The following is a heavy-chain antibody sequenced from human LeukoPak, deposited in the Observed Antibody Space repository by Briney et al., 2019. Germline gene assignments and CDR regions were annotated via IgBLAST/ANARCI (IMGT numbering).Heavy chain of an antibody. CDR2: MYSGGTT. CDR3: ARGALGSYFDY. D-gene: IGHD7-27*01. Sequence: SETLSLTCTVSDGSINGYYWSWIRQPPGKGLDWIGYMYSGGTTYYNPSLKSRVTISVDTSKNQFSLKLSSVTAADTAVYYCARGALGSYFDYWGQGTLVTVSS. CDR1: DGSINGYY. J-gene: IGHJ4*02. V-gene: IGHV4-59*08.